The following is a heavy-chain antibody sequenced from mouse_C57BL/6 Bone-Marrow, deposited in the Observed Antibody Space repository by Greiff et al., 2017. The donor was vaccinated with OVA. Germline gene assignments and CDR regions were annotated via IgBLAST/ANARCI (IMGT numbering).Heavy chain of an antibody. V-gene: IGHV2-9-1*01. J-gene: IGHJ2*01. D-gene: IGHD1-1*01. CDR2: IWTGRGT. CDR1: GFSLTSYA. Sequence: VMLVESGPGLVAPSQSLSITCTVSGFSLTSYAISWVRQPPGKGLEWLGVIWTGRGTNYNSALKSRLSISKDNSKSQVFLKMNSLQTDDTARYYCARYYYGPYYFDYWGQGTTLTGSS. CDR3: ARYYYGPYYFDY.